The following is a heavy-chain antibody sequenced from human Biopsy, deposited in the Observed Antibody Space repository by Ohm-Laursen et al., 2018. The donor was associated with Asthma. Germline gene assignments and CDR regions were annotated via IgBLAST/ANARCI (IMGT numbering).Heavy chain of an antibody. CDR2: IYSGGST. J-gene: IGHJ4*02. V-gene: IGHV3-53*01. D-gene: IGHD6-13*01. CDR3: ARGYSTSWYFGY. CDR1: GFSVSSNY. Sequence: SLRLSCAASGFSVSSNYMSWVRQAPGKGLEWVSVIYSGGSTYYADSVKGRFTISRDNAKKSLFLEMNSLTVEDTAVYFCARGYSTSWYFGYWGQGTLVTVSS.